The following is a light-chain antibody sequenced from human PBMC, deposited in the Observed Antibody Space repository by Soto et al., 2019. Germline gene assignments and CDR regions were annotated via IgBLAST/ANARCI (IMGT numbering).Light chain of an antibody. CDR1: SSDVGGYNY. CDR2: EVS. V-gene: IGLV2-14*01. J-gene: IGLJ2*01. Sequence: QSVLTQPASVSGSPGQSITISCTGTSSDVGGYNYVSWFQQLPGKAPIVMFYEVSNRPSGVSNRFSASKSGNTASLTISGLQAEDEADYYCSSYSSSNTPVVFGGGTKLTVL. CDR3: SSYSSSNTPVV.